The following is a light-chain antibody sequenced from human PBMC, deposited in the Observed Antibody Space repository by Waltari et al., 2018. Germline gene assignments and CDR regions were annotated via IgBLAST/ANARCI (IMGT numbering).Light chain of an antibody. J-gene: IGLJ2*01. CDR3: SPQSSDTVVI. CDR2: DVN. Sequence: QSALTQPASVSGSPGQSITISCTGSSSDVGRHDSVSWYQDHPGQAPKVIMYDVNNPPPGVSDRFSGSKSGDTAALTISGLQAEDESNYYCSPQSSDTVVIFGGGTKLTVL. V-gene: IGLV2-14*03. CDR1: SSDVGRHDS.